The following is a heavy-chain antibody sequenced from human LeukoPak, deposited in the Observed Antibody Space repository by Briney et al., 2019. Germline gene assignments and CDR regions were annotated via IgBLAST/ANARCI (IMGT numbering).Heavy chain of an antibody. CDR1: GGSFSGYY. V-gene: IGHV4-34*01. CDR2: INHSGST. D-gene: IGHD3-3*01. J-gene: IGHJ5*02. CDR3: ARALGDYDSWSGYYTANWFDP. Sequence: SETLSLTCAVYGGSFSGYYWSWIRQPPGKGLEWIGEINHSGSTNYNPSLKSRVTISVDTSKNQFSLKLSSVTAADTAVYYCARALGDYDSWSGYYTANWFDPWGQGALVTVSS.